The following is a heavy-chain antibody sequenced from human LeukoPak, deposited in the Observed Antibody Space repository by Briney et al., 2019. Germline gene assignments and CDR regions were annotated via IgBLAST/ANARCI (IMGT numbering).Heavy chain of an antibody. J-gene: IGHJ4*02. CDR2: IYSGGGT. V-gene: IGHV3-66*01. D-gene: IGHD3-22*01. Sequence: PGGSLRLSCAASGFTVSSNYMSWVRQAPGKGLEWVSVIYSGGGTYYADSVKGRFTISRDNSKNTLYLQMNSLRAEDTAVYYCYSMIVAGIRVINDYWGQGTLVTVSS. CDR3: YSMIVAGIRVINDY. CDR1: GFTVSSNY.